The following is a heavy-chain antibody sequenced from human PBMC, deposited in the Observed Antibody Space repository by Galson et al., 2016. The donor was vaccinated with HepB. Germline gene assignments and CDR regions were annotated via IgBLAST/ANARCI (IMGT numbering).Heavy chain of an antibody. CDR3: ANLVVVPAARRYSDYYYGMDV. CDR2: ISGSGGST. Sequence: SLRLSCAASGFTFSNYAMNWVRQAPGKRPEWLASISGSGGSTYYADSVKGRFTISRDNSRNTLYLQMNSLRAEDTAVYYCANLVVVPAARRYSDYYYGMDVWGQGTTVTVSS. D-gene: IGHD2-2*01. V-gene: IGHV3-23*01. CDR1: GFTFSNYA. J-gene: IGHJ6*02.